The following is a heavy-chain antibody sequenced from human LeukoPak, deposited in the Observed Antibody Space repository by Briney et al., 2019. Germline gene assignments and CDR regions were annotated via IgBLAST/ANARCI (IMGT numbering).Heavy chain of an antibody. Sequence: SVKVSCKASGGTFSSYAISWVRQAPGQGLEWMGRIIPILGIANYAQKFQGRVTITADKSTSTAYMELSSLRSEDTAVYYCARTSQDRDDILTGYYSSYYFDYWGQGTLVTVSS. CDR1: GGTFSSYA. J-gene: IGHJ4*02. CDR2: IIPILGIA. D-gene: IGHD3-9*01. V-gene: IGHV1-69*04. CDR3: ARTSQDRDDILTGYYSSYYFDY.